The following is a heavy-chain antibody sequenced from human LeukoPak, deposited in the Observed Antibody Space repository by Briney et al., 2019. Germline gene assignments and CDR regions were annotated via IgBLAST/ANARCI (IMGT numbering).Heavy chain of an antibody. CDR3: AKGIAVAGLSGFYFDY. J-gene: IGHJ4*02. D-gene: IGHD6-19*01. CDR2: IYYSGST. CDR1: GGSISSSSYY. V-gene: IGHV4-39*07. Sequence: TSETLSLTCTVSGGSISSSSYYWGWIRQPPGKGLEWIGSIYYSGSTYYNPSLKSRVTISVDTSKNQFSLKLSSVTAADTAVYYCAKGIAVAGLSGFYFDYWGQGTLVTVSS.